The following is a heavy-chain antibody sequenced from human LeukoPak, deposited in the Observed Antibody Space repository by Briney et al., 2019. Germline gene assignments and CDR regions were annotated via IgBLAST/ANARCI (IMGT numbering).Heavy chain of an antibody. D-gene: IGHD1/OR15-1a*01. CDR2: IKSKTDGGTT. V-gene: IGHV3-15*01. J-gene: IGHJ3*02. CDR1: GFTFSNAW. Sequence: GGSLRLSCAGSGFTFSNAWMSWVRQAPGKGLEWVGRIKSKTDGGTTDYAAPVKGRFTISRNDSKNTLYLQMNSLKTEDTAVYYCPTPRTQDAFDIWRQGTMVTVSS. CDR3: PTPRTQDAFDI.